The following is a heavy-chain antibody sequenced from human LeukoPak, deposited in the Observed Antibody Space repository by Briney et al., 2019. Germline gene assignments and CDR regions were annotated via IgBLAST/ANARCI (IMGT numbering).Heavy chain of an antibody. CDR1: GYSISSGYY. CDR3: ARDEGYDRYYFDY. CDR2: IYHSGST. V-gene: IGHV4-38-2*02. J-gene: IGHJ4*02. D-gene: IGHD3-22*01. Sequence: PSETLSLTCTVSGYSISSGYYWGWIRQPPGKGLEWIGSIYHSGSTYYNPSLKSRVTISVDTSKNQFSLKLSSVTAADTAVYYCARDEGYDRYYFDYWGQGTLVTASS.